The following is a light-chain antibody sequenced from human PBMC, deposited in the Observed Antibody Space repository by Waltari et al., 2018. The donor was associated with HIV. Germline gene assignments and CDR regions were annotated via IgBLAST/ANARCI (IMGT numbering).Light chain of an antibody. V-gene: IGKV3-20*01. CDR2: GAS. J-gene: IGKJ4*01. CDR3: QQYGSARRT. CDR1: QSVAGNA. Sequence: EIVLTQSPATLSLSPGERATLSCRASQSVAGNALAWYQHKPGQAPRLLIFGASSRVTGIPDRFSGSGSGTDFSLTISRLQPEDFAVYYCQQYGSARRTFGGGTKVESK.